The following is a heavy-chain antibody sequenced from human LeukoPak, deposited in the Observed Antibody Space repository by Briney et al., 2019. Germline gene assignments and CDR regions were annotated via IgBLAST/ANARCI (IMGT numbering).Heavy chain of an antibody. J-gene: IGHJ4*02. CDR3: AKEFRPMVRGHNFDY. CDR2: ISWNSGSI. Sequence: GGSLRLSCAASGFTFDDYAMHWVRQAPGKGLEWVSGISWNSGSIGYADSVKGRFTISRDNAKNSLYLQMNSLRAEDTALYYCAKEFRPMVRGHNFDYWGQGTLVTVSS. D-gene: IGHD3-10*01. V-gene: IGHV3-9*01. CDR1: GFTFDDYA.